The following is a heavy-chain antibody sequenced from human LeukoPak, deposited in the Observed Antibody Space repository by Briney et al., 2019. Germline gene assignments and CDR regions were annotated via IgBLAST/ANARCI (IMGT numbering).Heavy chain of an antibody. J-gene: IGHJ5*02. V-gene: IGHV1-3*01. D-gene: IGHD2-21*02. Sequence: ASVKVSCKASGYTFTSYAMHWVRQAPGQRLEWMGWINAGNGNTKYSQEFQGRATITRDTSASTAYMELSSLRSEGTAVYYCARGCGGDRYYWFDPWGQGTLVTVSS. CDR2: INAGNGNT. CDR3: ARGCGGDRYYWFDP. CDR1: GYTFTSYA.